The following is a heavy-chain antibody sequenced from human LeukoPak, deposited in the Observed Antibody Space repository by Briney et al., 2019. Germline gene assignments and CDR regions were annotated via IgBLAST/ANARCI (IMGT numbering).Heavy chain of an antibody. V-gene: IGHV4-39*07. D-gene: IGHD6-19*01. J-gene: IGHJ4*02. CDR1: GFTFSSYG. Sequence: PGGSLRLSCAASGFTFSSYGMHWVRRPPGKGLEWIGSIYYSGSTYYNPSLKSRVTISVDTSKNQFSLKLSSVTAADTAVYYCARDLSSGFDYWGQGTLVTVSS. CDR3: ARDLSSGFDY. CDR2: IYYSGST.